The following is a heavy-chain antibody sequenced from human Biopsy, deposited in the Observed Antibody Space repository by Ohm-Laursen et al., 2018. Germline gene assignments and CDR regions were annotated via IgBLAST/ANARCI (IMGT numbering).Heavy chain of an antibody. V-gene: IGHV3-23*05. D-gene: IGHD2-21*02. J-gene: IGHJ4*02. Sequence: SLRLSCAASGFTSSSYAMTWVRQAPGKGLEWVSGIDGSGSSTYYADSVKGRFTISRDNSKNTLYLQMNSLRAEDTAVYYCAEGDWIYYFDYWGQGTLVTVSS. CDR1: GFTSSSYA. CDR3: AEGDWIYYFDY. CDR2: IDGSGSST.